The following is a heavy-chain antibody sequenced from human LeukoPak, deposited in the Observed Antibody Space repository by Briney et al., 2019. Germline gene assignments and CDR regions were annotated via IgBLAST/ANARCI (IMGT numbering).Heavy chain of an antibody. V-gene: IGHV3-23*01. D-gene: IGHD3-22*01. CDR2: ISGSGGST. CDR1: GFTFSSYA. Sequence: QTGGSLRLSRAASGFTFSSYAMSWVRQAPGKGLEWVSAISGSGGSTYYADSGKGRFTISRDNSKTTLYLQMNSLRAEDTAVYYCAKGSDSSGYLHTDNWFDPWGQGTLVTVSS. CDR3: AKGSDSSGYLHTDNWFDP. J-gene: IGHJ5*02.